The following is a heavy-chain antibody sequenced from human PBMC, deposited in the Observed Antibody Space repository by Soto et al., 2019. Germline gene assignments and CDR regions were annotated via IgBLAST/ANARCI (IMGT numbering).Heavy chain of an antibody. V-gene: IGHV3-21*01. CDR1: GFTFSSYS. Sequence: GGSLRLSCAASGFTFSSYSMNWVRQAPGKGLEWVSSISSSSSYIYYADSVKGRFTISRDNAKNSLYLQMNSLRAEDTAVYYCARDPPTGSGSYYNADYRGKGXLVTVSS. CDR3: ARDPPTGSGSYYNADY. J-gene: IGHJ4*02. CDR2: ISSSSSYI. D-gene: IGHD3-10*01.